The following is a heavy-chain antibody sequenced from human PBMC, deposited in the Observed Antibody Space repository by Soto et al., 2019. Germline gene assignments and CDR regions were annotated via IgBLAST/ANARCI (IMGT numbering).Heavy chain of an antibody. J-gene: IGHJ5*02. CDR3: ASEVYERLGRLLSRLDP. CDR1: GFPFGDYW. CDR2: LKRDGRER. D-gene: IGHD2-8*01. V-gene: IGHV3-7*03. Sequence: GGPLRLSSAASGFPFGDYWMTWVRQAPGKGLEWVANLKRDGRERYNVASVKGRFSVSGDNAKNSLYLQMNNLRPEDTAVYYCASEVYERLGRLLSRLDPWGQGTLVTV.